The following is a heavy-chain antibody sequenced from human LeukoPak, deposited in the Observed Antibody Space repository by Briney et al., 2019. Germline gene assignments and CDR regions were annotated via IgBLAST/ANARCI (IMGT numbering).Heavy chain of an antibody. CDR2: TYYRSEWFN. CDR3: ANEQVPSFHH. D-gene: IGHD1/OR15-1a*01. Sequence: SQTLSLTCDISGDTVSTKSGAWNWIRQSPSRGLEWLGRTYYRSEWFNDYEESVKSRIIINADTSKNQISLQLKSVTPEDTAVYYCANEQVPSFHHWGQGTLALVSS. CDR1: GDTVSTKSGA. J-gene: IGHJ1*01. V-gene: IGHV6-1*01.